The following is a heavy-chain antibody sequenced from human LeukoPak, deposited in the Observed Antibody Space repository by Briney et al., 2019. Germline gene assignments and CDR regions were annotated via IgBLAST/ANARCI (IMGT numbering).Heavy chain of an antibody. V-gene: IGHV1-8*01. J-gene: IGHJ6*03. D-gene: IGHD3-16*02. CDR1: GYTFTSYD. CDR2: MNPNSGNT. Sequence: VDSVEVSCKASGYTFTSYDINWVRQATGQGLEWMGWMNPNSGNTGYAQKFQGRVTMTRNTSISTAYMELSSLRSEDTAVYYCARGRYSYYYYYMDVWGKGTTVTVSS. CDR3: ARGRYSYYYYYMDV.